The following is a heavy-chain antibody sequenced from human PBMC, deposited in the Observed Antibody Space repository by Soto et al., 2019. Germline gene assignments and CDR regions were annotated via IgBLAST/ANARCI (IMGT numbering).Heavy chain of an antibody. CDR2: IYWSGDE. Sequence: QGTLKESGPTLVKPTQTLTLTCSFSGFSLSTSGVGVGWIRQPPGKALAWLAHIYWSGDEHDRPSLKSRLSMTTASTKNHVVLTMANMDPVDTATYHCARGVAARQVFAFDIWGQGTMVTVSS. CDR3: ARGVAARQVFAFDI. J-gene: IGHJ3*02. V-gene: IGHV2-5*01. D-gene: IGHD6-6*01. CDR1: GFSLSTSGVG.